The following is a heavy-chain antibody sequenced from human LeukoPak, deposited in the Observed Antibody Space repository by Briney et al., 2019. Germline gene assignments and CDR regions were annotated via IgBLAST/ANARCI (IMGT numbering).Heavy chain of an antibody. CDR1: GCSISSGSYY. V-gene: IGHV4-61*02. Sequence: SETLSLTCTVSGCSISSGSYYWSWLPQPAGKGLEWIRRIYTSGSTNYNPSLKSRVTISVDTSKNQFSLKLSSVTAADTAVYYCARDVGRYCTNGVCYALFYYYYYYMDVWGKGTTVTVSS. D-gene: IGHD2-8*01. CDR2: IYTSGST. CDR3: ARDVGRYCTNGVCYALFYYYYYYMDV. J-gene: IGHJ6*03.